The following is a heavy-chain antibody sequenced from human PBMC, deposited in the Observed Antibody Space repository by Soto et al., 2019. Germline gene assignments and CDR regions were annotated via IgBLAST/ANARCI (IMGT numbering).Heavy chain of an antibody. D-gene: IGHD4-17*01. J-gene: IGHJ6*02. CDR1: GGSISSSTYY. V-gene: IGHV4-39*01. CDR2: IYYSGSA. Sequence: QVQLQELGPGLVKPSETLSLTCTVSGGSISSSTYYWGWIRQPPGKGLEWIGFIYYSGSAYYNPSLKSRVTISIDTSKNQFSLKLTSVTAADTAVFYCARHGVDYGDYASYYYYGMDVWGRGTTVTVSS. CDR3: ARHGVDYGDYASYYYYGMDV.